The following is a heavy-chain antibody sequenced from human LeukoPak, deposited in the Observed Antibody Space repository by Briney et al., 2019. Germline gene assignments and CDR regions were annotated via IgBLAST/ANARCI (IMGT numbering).Heavy chain of an antibody. CDR1: GFTFSSHS. CDR2: ITPSGFTV. D-gene: IGHD2-2*01. CDR3: AKEGIVVVPAARMDV. J-gene: IGHJ6*04. V-gene: IGHV3-48*01. Sequence: GGSLRLSCAASGFTFSSHSMNWVRQAPGKGLEWLSYITPSGFTVYSDSVKGRFTISRDNAKNSLYLQMNSLRAEDTAVYYCAKEGIVVVPAARMDVWGKGTTVTVSS.